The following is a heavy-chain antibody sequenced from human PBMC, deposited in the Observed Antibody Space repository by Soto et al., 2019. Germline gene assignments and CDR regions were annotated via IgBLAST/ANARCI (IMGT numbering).Heavy chain of an antibody. CDR2: IDWDDDK. CDR1: GFSLSTSGMC. V-gene: IGHV2-70*11. CDR3: ARGAYDYIWGSRILFDP. Sequence: SGPTLVNPTQTLTLTCTFSGFSLSTSGMCVSWIRQPPGKALEWLARIDWDDDKYYSTSLKTRLTISKDTSKNQVVLTMTNMDPVDTATYYCARGAYDYIWGSRILFDPWGQGTLVTVS. J-gene: IGHJ5*02. D-gene: IGHD3-16*01.